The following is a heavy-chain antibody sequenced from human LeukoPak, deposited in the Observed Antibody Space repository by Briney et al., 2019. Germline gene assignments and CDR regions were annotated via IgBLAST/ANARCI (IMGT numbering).Heavy chain of an antibody. CDR3: AKDLRARFFDG. V-gene: IGHV3-43*01. D-gene: IGHD6-6*01. Sequence: GGSLRLSCAASGFTFDDYSMHWVRQAPGKGLEWVSLISWDSSSTYYADSVKGRFTISRDNSKNTLYLQMNSLRAEDTAVYYCAKDLRARFFDGWGQGSLVTVSS. J-gene: IGHJ4*02. CDR1: GFTFDDYS. CDR2: ISWDSSST.